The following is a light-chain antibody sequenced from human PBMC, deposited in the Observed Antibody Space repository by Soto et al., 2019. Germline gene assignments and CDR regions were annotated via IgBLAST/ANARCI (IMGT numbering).Light chain of an antibody. CDR1: NNDVGGYKY. V-gene: IGLV2-14*01. CDR2: DVS. Sequence: QSALTQPASVSGSPGQSITVSCTGTNNDVGGYKYVSWYQQHPGKAPKLIIYDVSNRPSGVSNRFSGSKSGNTASLTISGLQAEDEDDYYCSSYSSSSTPVLFGGGTKVTVL. CDR3: SSYSSSSTPVL. J-gene: IGLJ2*01.